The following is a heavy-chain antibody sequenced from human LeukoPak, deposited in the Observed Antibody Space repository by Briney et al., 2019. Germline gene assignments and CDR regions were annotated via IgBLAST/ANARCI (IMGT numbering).Heavy chain of an antibody. J-gene: IGHJ6*03. CDR3: ASAIVGATPSYYYMDV. CDR1: GLTFSSDA. V-gene: IGHV3-48*01. CDR2: ISSSSSTI. D-gene: IGHD1-26*01. Sequence: GGSLRLSCTSSGLTFSSDAMTWVRQAPGKGLEWVSYISSSSSTIYYADSVKGRFTISRDNAKNSLYLQMNSLRAEDTAVYYCASAIVGATPSYYYMDVWGKGTTVTVSS.